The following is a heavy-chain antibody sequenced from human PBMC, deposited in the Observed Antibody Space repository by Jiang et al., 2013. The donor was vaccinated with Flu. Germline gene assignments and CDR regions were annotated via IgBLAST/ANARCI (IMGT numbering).Heavy chain of an antibody. Sequence: SGGGMVQPGGSLRLSCAASGFTFSSYPMSWVRQAPGKGLEWVSSISRSGDSTYYADSVKGRFTISRDNSKNTLYLQVNSLRADDTATYYCAKYPTIMTSFDDWGQGTLVTVSS. J-gene: IGHJ4*02. V-gene: IGHV3-23*01. CDR2: ISRSGDST. CDR1: GFTFSSYP. D-gene: IGHD3-16*01. CDR3: AKYPTIMTSFDD.